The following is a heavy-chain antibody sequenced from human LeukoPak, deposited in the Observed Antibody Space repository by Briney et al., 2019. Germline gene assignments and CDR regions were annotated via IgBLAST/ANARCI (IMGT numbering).Heavy chain of an antibody. CDR3: ARDLDNWNYVD. J-gene: IGHJ4*02. V-gene: IGHV3-21*01. CDR2: ISSSSSYI. Sequence: PGGSLRLSCAASGFTFSSYSMNWVRQAPGKGLEWVSSISSSSSYIYYADSVKGRFTISRDNAKNSLYLQMNSLRAEGTAVYYCARDLDNWNYVDWGQGTLVTVSS. D-gene: IGHD1-7*01. CDR1: GFTFSSYS.